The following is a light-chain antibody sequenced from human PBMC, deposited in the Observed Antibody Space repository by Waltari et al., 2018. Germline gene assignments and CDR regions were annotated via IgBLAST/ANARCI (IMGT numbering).Light chain of an antibody. J-gene: IGLJ3*02. V-gene: IGLV3-1*01. Sequence: SYELTQPPSVSVSPGQTASITCSGDILGNKYASWYQQKPGQSPLLVIYQDTKRPSESPARFSGSKSANAATLTITGTQAMDEADYYCQALGTGAWVFGGGTKLTIL. CDR2: QDT. CDR3: QALGTGAWV. CDR1: ILGNKY.